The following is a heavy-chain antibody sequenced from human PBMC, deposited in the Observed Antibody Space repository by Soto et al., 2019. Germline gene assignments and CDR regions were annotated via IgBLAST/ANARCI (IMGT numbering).Heavy chain of an antibody. J-gene: IGHJ4*02. CDR2: IYYSGST. CDR1: GGSISSYY. CDR3: ARRVRSTGLLDD. V-gene: IGHV4-59*05. Sequence: SETLSLTCTVSGGSISSYYWSWIRQPPGKGLEWIGSIYYSGSTYYNPSLKSRVTISVDTSKNQFSLKLSSVTAADTAVYYCARRVRSTGLLDDWGQGALVTVSS. D-gene: IGHD4-4*01.